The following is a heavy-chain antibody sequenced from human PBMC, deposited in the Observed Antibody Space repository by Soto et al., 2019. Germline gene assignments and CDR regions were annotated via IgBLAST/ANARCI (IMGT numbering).Heavy chain of an antibody. D-gene: IGHD2-21*01. CDR3: ARRIPFGYGMDV. CDR2: ITSSGGNT. V-gene: IGHV3-64*01. Sequence: EVQLVESGGGLVQPGGPLRLSCAASGFTFSSYAMHWVRQAPGKGLEYVSVITSSGGNTDYASSVKGRFTISRDNSKNTLYLQMGSLRAEDMAVYYCARRIPFGYGMDVWGQGTTVTVSS. J-gene: IGHJ6*02. CDR1: GFTFSSYA.